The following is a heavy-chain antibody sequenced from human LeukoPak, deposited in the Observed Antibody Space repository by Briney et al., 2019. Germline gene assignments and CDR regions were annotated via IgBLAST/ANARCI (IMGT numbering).Heavy chain of an antibody. J-gene: IGHJ4*02. Sequence: GGSLRLSCAAFGFTFSSYAMNWVRQAPGKGLEWVSAISGSDSSTFYADSVKGRFTISRDNSKNTLYLQMNSLRAEDTAVYYCAKTGGWYPFFDYWGQGTLVTVSS. CDR1: GFTFSSYA. V-gene: IGHV3-23*01. CDR3: AKTGGWYPFFDY. D-gene: IGHD6-19*01. CDR2: ISGSDSST.